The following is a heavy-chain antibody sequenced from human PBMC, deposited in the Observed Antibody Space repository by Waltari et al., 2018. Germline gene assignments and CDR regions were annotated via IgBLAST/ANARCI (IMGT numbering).Heavy chain of an antibody. CDR1: GFTVSSNY. Sequence: EVQLVESGGGLVQPGGSLRLPCAASGFTVSSNYMSWVRQAPGKGLEWVSGSYSGGSTYYADSVKGRFTISRDNSKNTLYLQMNSLRAEDTAVYYCAREQGFGVTYDYWGQGTLVTVSS. V-gene: IGHV3-66*02. J-gene: IGHJ4*02. CDR3: AREQGFGVTYDY. D-gene: IGHD3-10*01. CDR2: SYSGGST.